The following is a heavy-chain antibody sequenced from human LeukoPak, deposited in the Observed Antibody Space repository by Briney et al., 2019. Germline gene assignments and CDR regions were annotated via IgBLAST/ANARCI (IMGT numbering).Heavy chain of an antibody. J-gene: IGHJ4*02. V-gene: IGHV3-43D*03. Sequence: PGGSLRLSCAASGFTFDDYAMHWVRQAPGKGLEWVSLSWEGGSTYYADSVKGRFTISRDNAKNSLYLQMNSLRAEDTAVYYCARDFGQWELNGGYYFDYWGQGTLVTVSS. D-gene: IGHD1-26*01. CDR1: GFTFDDYA. CDR3: ARDFGQWELNGGYYFDY. CDR2: SWEGGST.